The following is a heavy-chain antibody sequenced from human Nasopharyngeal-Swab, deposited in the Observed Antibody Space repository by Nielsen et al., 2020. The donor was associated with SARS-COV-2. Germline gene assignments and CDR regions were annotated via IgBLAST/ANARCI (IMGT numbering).Heavy chain of an antibody. V-gene: IGHV3-33*01. D-gene: IGHD6-13*01. Sequence: SLNFSCAASEFTFRSYGMHWVRPAPGKGLEWVAVIWNDGSNKYYADPVKGRFTISRDTSNDTLYLQMNSLTAEDTAVYYCATDSSSWGGRDYWGQGTLVTVSS. CDR3: ATDSSSWGGRDY. CDR2: IWNDGSNK. CDR1: EFTFRSYG. J-gene: IGHJ4*02.